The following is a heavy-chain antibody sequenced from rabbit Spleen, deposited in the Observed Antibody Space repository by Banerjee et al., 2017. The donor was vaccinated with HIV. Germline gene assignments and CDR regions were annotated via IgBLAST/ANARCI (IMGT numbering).Heavy chain of an antibody. CDR2: INTGGSKT. J-gene: IGHJ4*01. V-gene: IGHV1S45*01. Sequence: QEQLEESGGDLVKPEGSLTLTCTASGFSFSSSYYMCWVRQAPGKGLEWIGCINTGGSKTYYASWAKGRFTISKISSTTVTLYMTSLTAADTATYFCARDAGTTGNPGQFNLWGPGTLVTVS. CDR3: ARDAGTTGNPGQFNL. D-gene: IGHD4-2*01. CDR1: GFSFSSSYY.